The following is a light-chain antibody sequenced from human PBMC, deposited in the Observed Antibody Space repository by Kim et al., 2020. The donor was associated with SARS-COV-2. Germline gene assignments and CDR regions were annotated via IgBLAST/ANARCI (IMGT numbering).Light chain of an antibody. V-gene: IGLV1-44*01. Sequence: QSVLTQPPSVSGTPGQRVTISCSGSNSNIGSNTVNWYRQLPGTAPKLLIFSNDQRPSGVPDRFSGSKSGTSASLAISGLQSDDESDYYCAAWDDSLNGWVFGGGTQLTVL. CDR1: NSNIGSNT. CDR2: SND. J-gene: IGLJ3*02. CDR3: AAWDDSLNGWV.